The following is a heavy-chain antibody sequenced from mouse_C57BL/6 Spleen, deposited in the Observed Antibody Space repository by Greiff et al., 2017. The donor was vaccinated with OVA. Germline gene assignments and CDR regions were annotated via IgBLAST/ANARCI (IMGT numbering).Heavy chain of an antibody. CDR3: ARGGSSNFDY. J-gene: IGHJ2*01. CDR1: GYTFTSYW. CDR2: IDPSDSYT. V-gene: IGHV1-59*01. D-gene: IGHD1-1*01. Sequence: QVQLQQPGAELVRPGTSVKLSCKASGYTFTSYWMHWVKQRPGQGLEWIGVIDPSDSYTNYNQKFKGKATLAVDTSSSTSSIQRSSLTAEDSAVYYCARGGSSNFDYWGQGTTLTVSS.